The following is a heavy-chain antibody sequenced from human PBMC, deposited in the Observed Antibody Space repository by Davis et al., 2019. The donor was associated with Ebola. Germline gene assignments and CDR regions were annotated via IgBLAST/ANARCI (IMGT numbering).Heavy chain of an antibody. CDR1: GGTFSSYA. CDR2: IIPIFGTA. J-gene: IGHJ5*02. D-gene: IGHD3-10*01. Sequence: SVKVSCKASGGTFSSYAISWVRQAPGQGLEWMGGIIPIFGTANYAQKLQGRVTMTTDTSTSTAYMELRSLRSDDTAVYYCARDTMVRGVITTLRWFDPWGQGTLVTVSS. V-gene: IGHV1-69*05. CDR3: ARDTMVRGVITTLRWFDP.